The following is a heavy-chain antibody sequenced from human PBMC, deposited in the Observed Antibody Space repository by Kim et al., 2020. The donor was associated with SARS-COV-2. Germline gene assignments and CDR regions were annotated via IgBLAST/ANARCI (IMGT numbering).Heavy chain of an antibody. CDR2: IDPSDSYT. CDR1: GYSFTSYW. Sequence: GESLKISCKGSGYSFTSYWISWVRQMPGKGLEWMGRIDPSDSYTNYSPSFQGHATISADKSISTAYLQWSSLKASDTAMYYCARGVVPADINYYYYGMDVWGQGTTVTVSS. J-gene: IGHJ6*02. V-gene: IGHV5-10-1*01. CDR3: ARGVVPADINYYYYGMDV. D-gene: IGHD2-2*02.